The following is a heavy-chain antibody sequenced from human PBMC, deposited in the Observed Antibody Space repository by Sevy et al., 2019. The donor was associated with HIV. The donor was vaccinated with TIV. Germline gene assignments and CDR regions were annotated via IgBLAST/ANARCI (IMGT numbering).Heavy chain of an antibody. Sequence: GGSLRLSCAASGFTFSNYAMHWDRQAPGKGLAWVALIWYDGSKIFYADSVKGRFTISRDNSESTLYLQMNSLRAEDTALYHCAKGGPNSGYDYYFDYWGQGTLVTVSS. CDR3: AKGGPNSGYDYYFDY. J-gene: IGHJ4*02. CDR2: IWYDGSKI. CDR1: GFTFSNYA. V-gene: IGHV3-33*06. D-gene: IGHD5-12*01.